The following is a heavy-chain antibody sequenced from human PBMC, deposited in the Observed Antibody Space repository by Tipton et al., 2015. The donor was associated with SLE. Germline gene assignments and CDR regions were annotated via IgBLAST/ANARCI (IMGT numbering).Heavy chain of an antibody. D-gene: IGHD1-7*01. CDR1: GFTFSSYS. Sequence: SLRLSCAASGFTFSSYSMNWVRQAPGKGLEWVSSISSSSSYTNYADSVKGRFTISRDNAKNSLYLQMNSLRAEDTAVYYCARDNWNYGYYYYGMDVWGQGTTVTVSS. CDR2: ISSSSSYT. CDR3: ARDNWNYGYYYYGMDV. J-gene: IGHJ6*02. V-gene: IGHV3-21*01.